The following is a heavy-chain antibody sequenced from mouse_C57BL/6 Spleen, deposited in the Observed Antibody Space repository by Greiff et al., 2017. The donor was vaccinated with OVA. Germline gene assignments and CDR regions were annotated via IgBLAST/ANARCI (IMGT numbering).Heavy chain of an antibody. CDR1: GYAFSSSW. V-gene: IGHV1-82*01. D-gene: IGHD3-2*02. CDR2: IYPGDGDT. J-gene: IGHJ2*01. CDR3: ATAHGYFDY. Sequence: VQLQQSGPELVKPGASVKISCKASGYAFSSSWMNWVKQRPGKGLEWIGRIYPGDGDTNYNGKFKGKATLTADKSSSTAYMQLSSLTSEDSAVYFCATAHGYFDYWGQGTTLTVSS.